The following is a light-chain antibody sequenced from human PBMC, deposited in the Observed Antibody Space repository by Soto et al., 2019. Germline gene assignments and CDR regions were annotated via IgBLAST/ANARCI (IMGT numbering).Light chain of an antibody. Sequence: QSALTQPASVSGSPGQSITISCTGTSSDVGGYNYVSWYQQHPGKAPKLMIYEVSNRPSGVSNRFSGSKSGNTASLTISGLQAEDEAEYYCSSYTSSSGVFGGGTKLTVL. CDR2: EVS. V-gene: IGLV2-14*01. CDR3: SSYTSSSGV. J-gene: IGLJ2*01. CDR1: SSDVGGYNY.